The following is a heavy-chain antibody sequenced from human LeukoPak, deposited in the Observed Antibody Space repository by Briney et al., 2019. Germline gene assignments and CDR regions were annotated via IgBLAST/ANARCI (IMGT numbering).Heavy chain of an antibody. Sequence: GGSLRLSCAASGFTFSSYGMSWVRQAPGKGLEWVSGINWNGGSTGYADSVKGRFTISRDNAKNSMYLQMNSLRAEDTALYYCARLRGFTMVRGVTLDYWGQGPLVTVSS. CDR3: ARLRGFTMVRGVTLDY. CDR1: GFTFSSYG. D-gene: IGHD3-10*01. CDR2: INWNGGST. V-gene: IGHV3-20*04. J-gene: IGHJ4*02.